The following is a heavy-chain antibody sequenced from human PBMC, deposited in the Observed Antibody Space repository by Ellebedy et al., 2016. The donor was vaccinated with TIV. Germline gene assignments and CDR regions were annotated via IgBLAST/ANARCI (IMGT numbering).Heavy chain of an antibody. CDR3: ASGYFDWLFDY. V-gene: IGHV3-74*01. Sequence: GESLKISCAASGFTFSSYWMHWVRQAPGKGLVWVSRINSDGSSTSYADSVKGRFTISRDNAKNTLYLQMNSLRAEDTAVYYCASGYFDWLFDYWGQGTLVTVSS. D-gene: IGHD3-9*01. CDR2: INSDGSST. J-gene: IGHJ4*02. CDR1: GFTFSSYW.